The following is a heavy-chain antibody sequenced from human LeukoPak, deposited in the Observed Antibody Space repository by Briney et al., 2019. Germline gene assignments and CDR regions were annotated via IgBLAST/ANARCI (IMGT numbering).Heavy chain of an antibody. CDR2: IYHSGST. CDR1: GYSTSSGYY. J-gene: IGHJ3*02. V-gene: IGHV4-38-2*01. Sequence: SETLSLTCAVSGYSTSSGYYWGWIRQPPGKGLEWIVSIYHSGSTYFNPSLQSRVTISVDTAKNQFSLTLSSVTAADTAVYFCARVSGSGTALDAFDIWGQGTMVTVSS. D-gene: IGHD1-1*01. CDR3: ARVSGSGTALDAFDI.